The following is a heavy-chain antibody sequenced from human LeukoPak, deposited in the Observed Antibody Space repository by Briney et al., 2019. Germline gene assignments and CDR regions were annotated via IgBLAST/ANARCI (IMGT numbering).Heavy chain of an antibody. CDR2: ISYDGSNK. CDR1: GFTFSSYG. Sequence: PGGSLRLSCAASGFTFSSYGMHWVRQAPGKGLEWVAVISYDGSNKYYADSVKGRFTISRDNSKNTLYPQMNSLRAEDTAVYYCAKDGMDVWGQGTTVTVSS. CDR3: AKDGMDV. J-gene: IGHJ6*02. V-gene: IGHV3-30*18.